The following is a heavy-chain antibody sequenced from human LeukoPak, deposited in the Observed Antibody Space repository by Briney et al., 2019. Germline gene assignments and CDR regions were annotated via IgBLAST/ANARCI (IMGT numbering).Heavy chain of an antibody. Sequence: PGGSLRLSCAASGFTFSSYWMHWVRQAPGKGLVWVSRINSDGSSTTYADSVKGRFTISRDNAKNTLSEQMNSLRAEDTAVYYCARAPVTSGWLGPGYWGQGTLVTVSS. J-gene: IGHJ4*02. CDR2: INSDGSST. D-gene: IGHD6-19*01. CDR1: GFTFSSYW. CDR3: ARAPVTSGWLGPGY. V-gene: IGHV3-74*01.